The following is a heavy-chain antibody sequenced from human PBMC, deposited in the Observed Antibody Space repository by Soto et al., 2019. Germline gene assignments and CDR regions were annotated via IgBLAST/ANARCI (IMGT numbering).Heavy chain of an antibody. V-gene: IGHV4-59*01. Sequence: SETLSLTCSVFGGSISHYYGSWIRQPPWKGLEWIGYVYYSGNTNYNPSLKSRVTISVDSSKNQFSLKLTSVTAADTAVYYCARVWHRSHTDWSDLGGQGSLVTVSS. CDR3: ARVWHRSHTDWSDL. J-gene: IGHJ5*02. D-gene: IGHD2-21*01. CDR2: VYYSGNT. CDR1: GGSISHYY.